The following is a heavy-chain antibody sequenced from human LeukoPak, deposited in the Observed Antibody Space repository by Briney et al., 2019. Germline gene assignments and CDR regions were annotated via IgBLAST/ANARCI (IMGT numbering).Heavy chain of an antibody. Sequence: GGSLRLSCAASGFTFSSYWMSWVRQAPGKGLEWVANIKQDGSEKYYVDSVKGRFTISRDNAKNSLYLQMNSLRAEDTAVYYCARATGWLAAEYFQHWGQGTLVTVSS. V-gene: IGHV3-7*01. CDR1: GFTFSSYW. CDR2: IKQDGSEK. CDR3: ARATGWLAAEYFQH. J-gene: IGHJ1*01. D-gene: IGHD5-24*01.